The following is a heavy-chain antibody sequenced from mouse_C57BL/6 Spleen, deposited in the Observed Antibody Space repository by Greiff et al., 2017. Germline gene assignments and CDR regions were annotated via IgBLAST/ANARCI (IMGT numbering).Heavy chain of an antibody. CDR3: ARGWDYEAWFAY. CDR2: IYPGSGNT. V-gene: IGHV1-76*01. CDR1: GYTFTDYY. J-gene: IGHJ3*01. Sequence: QVQLKQSGAELVRPGASVKLSCKASGYTFTDYYINWVKQRPGQGLEWIARIYPGSGNTYYNEKFKGKATLTAEKSSSTAYMQLSSLTSEDSAVYVSARGWDYEAWFAYWGQGTLVTVSA. D-gene: IGHD2-4*01.